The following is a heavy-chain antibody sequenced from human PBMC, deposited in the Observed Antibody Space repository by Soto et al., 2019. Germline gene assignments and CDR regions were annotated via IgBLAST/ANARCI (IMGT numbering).Heavy chain of an antibody. J-gene: IGHJ6*03. Sequence: EVQLLESGGGLVQPGGSLRLSCAASGFTFSSYAMSWVRQAPGKGLEWVSAISGSGGSTYYADSVKGRFTISRDNSKNTLYLQMNSLRAEDTAVYYCAKVSTVTTGTAFDYCYYMDVWGKGTTVTVSS. CDR1: GFTFSSYA. CDR3: AKVSTVTTGTAFDYCYYMDV. V-gene: IGHV3-23*01. CDR2: ISGSGGST. D-gene: IGHD4-17*01.